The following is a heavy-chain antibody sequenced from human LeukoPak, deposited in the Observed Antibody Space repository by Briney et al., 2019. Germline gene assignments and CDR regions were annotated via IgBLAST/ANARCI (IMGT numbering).Heavy chain of an antibody. V-gene: IGHV4-4*07. D-gene: IGHD3-10*01. Sequence: KPSETLSLTCSVSGGSISSYYWSWIRQPAGKGLEWIGRVYASGSTNYNPSLKSRLTMSVDTSKTQFSLKLRSVTAADTAVYYCARDSYYYGSGSVFDYWGQGILVTVSA. CDR1: GGSISSYY. CDR3: ARDSYYYGSGSVFDY. CDR2: VYASGST. J-gene: IGHJ4*02.